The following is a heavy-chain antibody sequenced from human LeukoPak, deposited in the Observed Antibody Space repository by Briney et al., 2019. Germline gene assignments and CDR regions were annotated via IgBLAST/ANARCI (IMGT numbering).Heavy chain of an antibody. V-gene: IGHV3-21*01. D-gene: IGHD3-22*01. CDR2: ISSSSSYI. Sequence: GGSLRLSCAASGFIFSSYSMNWVRQAPGKGLEWVSAISSSSSYIYYADSVKGRFTISRDNAKNSLYLQMNSLRAEDTAVYYCARGPPLYDSSGPTFQHWGQGTLVTVSS. J-gene: IGHJ1*01. CDR3: ARGPPLYDSSGPTFQH. CDR1: GFIFSSYS.